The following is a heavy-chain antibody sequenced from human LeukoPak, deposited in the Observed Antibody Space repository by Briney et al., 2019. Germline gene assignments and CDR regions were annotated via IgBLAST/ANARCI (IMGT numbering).Heavy chain of an antibody. J-gene: IGHJ4*02. CDR2: INPNSGGT. V-gene: IGHV1-2*02. D-gene: IGHD5-24*01. Sequence: ASVKVSCKASGYTFTSYYMHWVRQAPGQGLEWMGWINPNSGGTNYAQKFQGRVTMTRDTSISTAYMELSRLRSDDTAVYYCARDSRAAWLQFLHHYWGQGTLVTVSS. CDR1: GYTFTSYY. CDR3: ARDSRAAWLQFLHHY.